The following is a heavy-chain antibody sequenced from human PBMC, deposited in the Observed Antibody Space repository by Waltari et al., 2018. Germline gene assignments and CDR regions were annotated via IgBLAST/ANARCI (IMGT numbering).Heavy chain of an antibody. J-gene: IGHJ3*01. Sequence: EVQLVESGGGLVQPGGSLRLSCTASGFTFSSYEMNWVRQAPGKGLEWFSYITSSGSTIYYADSVKGRFTISRDNAKNSLYLQMNSLRAEDTAVYYWAREDDGEAGESGGQGTMVTVS. V-gene: IGHV3-48*03. CDR1: GFTFSSYE. CDR2: ITSSGSTI. D-gene: IGHD3-10*01. CDR3: AREDDGEAGES.